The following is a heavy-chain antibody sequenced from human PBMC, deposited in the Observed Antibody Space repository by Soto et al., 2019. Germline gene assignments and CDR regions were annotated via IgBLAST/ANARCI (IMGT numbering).Heavy chain of an antibody. Sequence: ASVKVSCKASGCTFTSYAMHWVRQAPGQRLEWMGWINAGNGNTKYSQKFQGRVTITRDTSASTAYMELSSLRSEDTAVYYFARDDDYDILTGYYGAFDYWGQGTLVTVSS. V-gene: IGHV1-3*01. D-gene: IGHD3-9*01. CDR3: ARDDDYDILTGYYGAFDY. J-gene: IGHJ4*02. CDR1: GCTFTSYA. CDR2: INAGNGNT.